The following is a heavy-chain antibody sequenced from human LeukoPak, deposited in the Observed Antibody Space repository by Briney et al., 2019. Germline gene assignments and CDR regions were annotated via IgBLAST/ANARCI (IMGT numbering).Heavy chain of an antibody. Sequence: GGSVKLSCAASGRTFSSYGMHWVRQAPGKGREWVGVIWYDGSNKDYADSVKGRFTISRDNSKNTMYLQMNRLRAEDTAVYYCERGPPYCSSTSCYLESWGQGTLVTVSS. D-gene: IGHD2-2*01. CDR3: ERGPPYCSSTSCYLES. V-gene: IGHV3-33*01. CDR1: GRTFSSYG. J-gene: IGHJ5*02. CDR2: IWYDGSNK.